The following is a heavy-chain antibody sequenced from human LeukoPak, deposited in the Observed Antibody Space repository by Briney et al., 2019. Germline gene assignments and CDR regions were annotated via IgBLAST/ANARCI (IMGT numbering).Heavy chain of an antibody. D-gene: IGHD6-6*01. CDR2: TSSSDPGT. CDR1: GFPLSSYA. Sequence: GGSLRLSCAASGFPLSSYAMSWVRQGPGKGLEWVAATSSSDPGTYHADSVRGRFTISRDNSKNTLYLQMNSLRAEDTAVYYCARSSVAAPRHKEYFQHWGQGTLVTVSP. J-gene: IGHJ1*01. CDR3: ARSSVAAPRHKEYFQH. V-gene: IGHV3-23*01.